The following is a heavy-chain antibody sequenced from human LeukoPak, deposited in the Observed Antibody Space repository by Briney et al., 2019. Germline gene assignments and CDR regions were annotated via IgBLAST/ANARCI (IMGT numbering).Heavy chain of an antibody. CDR2: INHSGST. V-gene: IGHV4-34*01. Sequence: SETLSLTCAVYGGSFSGYYLSWIRQPPGKGLEWIGEINHSGSTNYNPSLKSRVTISVDTSKNQFSLKLSPVTAADTAVYYCASRYYGSGSYSPYYFDYWGQGTLVTVSS. J-gene: IGHJ4*02. CDR1: GGSFSGYY. CDR3: ASRYYGSGSYSPYYFDY. D-gene: IGHD3-10*01.